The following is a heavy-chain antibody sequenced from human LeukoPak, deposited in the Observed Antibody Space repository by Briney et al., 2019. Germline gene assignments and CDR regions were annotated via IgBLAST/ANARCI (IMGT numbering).Heavy chain of an antibody. CDR3: ARAGGGPTTLYWYFDI. J-gene: IGHJ2*01. Sequence: GSLRLSCAASGFTFSSYAMHWVRQAPGKELEWVAVISYDGGNKYYADSVKGRFTISRDNSKNTMYMQMNSLRAEDTAVYYCARAGGGPTTLYWYFDIWGRGTLVTVSS. CDR1: GFTFSSYA. V-gene: IGHV3-30*04. D-gene: IGHD1-7*01. CDR2: ISYDGGNK.